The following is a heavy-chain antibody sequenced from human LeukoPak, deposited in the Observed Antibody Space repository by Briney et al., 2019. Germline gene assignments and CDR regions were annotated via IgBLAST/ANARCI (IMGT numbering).Heavy chain of an antibody. V-gene: IGHV4-59*01. CDR1: GGSISSYY. CDR2: IYYSGST. CDR3: ARDYDNDAFDI. J-gene: IGHJ3*02. D-gene: IGHD3-9*01. Sequence: SETLSLTCTVSGGSISSYYWSWTRQPPGKGLEWIGYIYYSGSTNYNPSLKSRVTISVDTPKNQFSLKLSSVTAADTAVYYCARDYDNDAFDIWGQGTMVTVSS.